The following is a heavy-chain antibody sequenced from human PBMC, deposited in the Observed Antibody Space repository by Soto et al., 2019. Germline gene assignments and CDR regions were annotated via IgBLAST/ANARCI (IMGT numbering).Heavy chain of an antibody. CDR2: INPSGGST. D-gene: IGHD3-10*01. Sequence: ASVKVSCKASGYTFTSYYMHWVRQAPGQGLEWMGIINPSGGSTSYAQKFQGRVSMTTDTSTSTASMELRSLRSDDTAVYYCARSGSMPYYYYGMDVWGQGTTVTVSS. CDR1: GYTFTSYY. V-gene: IGHV1-46*01. J-gene: IGHJ6*02. CDR3: ARSGSMPYYYYGMDV.